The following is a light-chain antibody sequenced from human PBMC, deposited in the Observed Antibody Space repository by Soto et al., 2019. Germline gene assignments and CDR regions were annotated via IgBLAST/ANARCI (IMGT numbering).Light chain of an antibody. V-gene: IGKV3-20*01. CDR1: QSVGSSY. CDR3: QQYGSLFT. Sequence: EIVLTQSPGTLSLSSGERATLSCRASQSVGSSYLAWYQQKPGQAPRLLIYGASSRATGTPDRFSGSGSGTDFTLTISRLEPEDFALYYCQQYGSLFTFGQGTKLEIK. CDR2: GAS. J-gene: IGKJ2*01.